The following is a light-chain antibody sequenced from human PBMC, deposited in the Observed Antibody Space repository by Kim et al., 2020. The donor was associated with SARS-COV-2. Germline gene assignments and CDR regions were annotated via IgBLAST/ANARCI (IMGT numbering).Light chain of an antibody. CDR2: GAS. V-gene: IGKV3-20*01. Sequence: SLSPGERATLSCSASQTVSSNYLAWYQQKPGQAPRLLIFGASSRATGIPDRFSGGGSATDFTLTITRLEPEDFAVYYCQEYGSSRTFGQGTKLEI. CDR1: QTVSSNY. CDR3: QEYGSSRT. J-gene: IGKJ2*01.